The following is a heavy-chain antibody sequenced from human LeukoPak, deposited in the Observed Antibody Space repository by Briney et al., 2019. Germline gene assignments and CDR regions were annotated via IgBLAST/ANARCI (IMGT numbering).Heavy chain of an antibody. J-gene: IGHJ6*03. V-gene: IGHV1-8*01. CDR3: ARGVVRGNYYYYYMDV. Sequence: ASVKVSCKASGYTFTSYDISWVRQATGQGLEWMGWMNPNSGNTGYAQKFQGRVTMTRNTSISTAYMELSSLRSEDTAVYYCARGVVRGNYYYYYMDVWGKGTTVTVSS. CDR2: MNPNSGNT. D-gene: IGHD2-15*01. CDR1: GYTFTSYD.